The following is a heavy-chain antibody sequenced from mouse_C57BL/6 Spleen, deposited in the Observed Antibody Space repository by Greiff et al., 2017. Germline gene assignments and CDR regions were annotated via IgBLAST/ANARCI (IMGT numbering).Heavy chain of an antibody. D-gene: IGHD1-1*01. CDR2: IDPSDSYT. CDR1: GYTFTSYW. CDR3: ARSGSITTVVNY. V-gene: IGHV1-69*01. Sequence: QVQLQQPGAELVMPGASVKLSCKASGYTFTSYWMHWVKQRPGQGLEWIGEIDPSDSYTNYNQKFKGKSTLTVDKSSSTAYMQLSSLTSEDSAVYYCARSGSITTVVNYWGQGTTLTVSS. J-gene: IGHJ2*01.